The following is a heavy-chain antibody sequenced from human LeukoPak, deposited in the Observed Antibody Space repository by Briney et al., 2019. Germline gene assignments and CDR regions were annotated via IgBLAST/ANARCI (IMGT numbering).Heavy chain of an antibody. CDR1: GFTFDDYA. CDR3: AKVSDIVATYGAFDI. J-gene: IGHJ3*02. Sequence: GGSLRLSCAASGFTFDDYAMHWVRQAPGKGLKWVSLISGDGGSTYYADSVKGRFTISRDNSKNSLYLQMNSLRTEDTALYYCAKVSDIVATYGAFDIWGQGTMVTVSS. D-gene: IGHD5-12*01. CDR2: ISGDGGST. V-gene: IGHV3-43*02.